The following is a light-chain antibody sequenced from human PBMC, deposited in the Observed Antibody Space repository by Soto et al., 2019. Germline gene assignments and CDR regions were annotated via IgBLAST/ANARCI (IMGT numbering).Light chain of an antibody. CDR2: EVS. CDR1: SSDVGGYNS. V-gene: IGLV2-14*01. J-gene: IGLJ1*01. Sequence: QSALTQPASASGSPGQSITLSCTGTSSDVGGYNSVSWYQQHPGKAPKVIIYEVSDRPSGVSNRFSGSKSGNTASLTISGLQAEDEADYYCQAWDSNTGVFGAGTKLTVL. CDR3: QAWDSNTGV.